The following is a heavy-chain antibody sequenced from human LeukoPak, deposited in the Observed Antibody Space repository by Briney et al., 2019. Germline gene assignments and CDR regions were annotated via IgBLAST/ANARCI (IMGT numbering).Heavy chain of an antibody. Sequence: SETLSLTCAVYGGSFSGYYWSWIRQPPGKGLEWIGEINHSGSTNYNPSLKSRVTISVDTSKNQFSLKLSSVTAADTAVYYCAGVGGSGWYSYYYMDVWGKGTTVTVSS. CDR1: GGSFSGYY. D-gene: IGHD6-19*01. CDR2: INHSGST. V-gene: IGHV4-34*01. J-gene: IGHJ6*03. CDR3: AGVGGSGWYSYYYMDV.